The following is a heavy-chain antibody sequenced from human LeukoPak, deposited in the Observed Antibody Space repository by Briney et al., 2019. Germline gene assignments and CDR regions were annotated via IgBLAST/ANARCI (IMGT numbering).Heavy chain of an antibody. CDR3: ARLTSGHFDY. CDR2: IYYSGST. CDR1: GGSISRSSYY. V-gene: IGHV4-39*01. J-gene: IGHJ4*02. Sequence: SETLSLTCTVSGGSISRSSYYWGWIRQPPGKGLEWIATIYYSGSTYYNPSLKSRVTTSADTSKNQFSLKLSSVTAADTAVYYCARLTSGHFDYWGQGTLVTVSS. D-gene: IGHD3-10*01.